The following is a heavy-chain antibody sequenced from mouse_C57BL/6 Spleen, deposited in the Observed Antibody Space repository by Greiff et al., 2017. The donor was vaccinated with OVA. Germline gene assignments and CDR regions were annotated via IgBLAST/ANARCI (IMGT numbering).Heavy chain of an antibody. V-gene: IGHV1-82*01. CDR2: IYPGDGDT. CDR1: GYAFSSSW. Sequence: VQLQQSGPELVKPGASVKISCKASGYAFSSSWMNWVKQRPGKGLEWIGRIYPGDGDTNYNGKFKGKATLTADKSSSTAYMQLCSLTSEYSAVYFCARGDYSPYYFDYWGQGTTLTVSS. J-gene: IGHJ2*01. CDR3: ARGDYSPYYFDY. D-gene: IGHD2-12*01.